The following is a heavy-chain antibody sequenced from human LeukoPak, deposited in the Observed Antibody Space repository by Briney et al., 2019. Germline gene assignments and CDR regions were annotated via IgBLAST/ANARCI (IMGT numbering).Heavy chain of an antibody. D-gene: IGHD4-23*01. J-gene: IGHJ4*02. CDR3: AGEDRLTPRNNTGGNGY. CDR2: IIPIFGTA. CDR1: GGTFSSYA. V-gene: IGHV1-69*01. Sequence: SVKVSCKASGGTFSSYAISWVRQAPGQGLEWMGGIIPIFGTANYAQKFQGRVTITADESTSTAYMELSSLRSEDTAVYYCAGEDRLTPRNNTGGNGYWGQGALVTVSS.